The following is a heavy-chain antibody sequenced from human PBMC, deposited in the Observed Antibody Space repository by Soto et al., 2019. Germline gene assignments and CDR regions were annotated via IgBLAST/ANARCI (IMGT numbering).Heavy chain of an antibody. Sequence: QVQLVESGGGLVKPGGSLRLSCAASGFTFSDYYMSWIRQAPGKGLXXXXYISSSGSTIYYADSVKGRFSISRDNAKNSLYLQMNSLRAEDTAVYYCARGHIDGFTIFGASFRYWGQGTLVTVSS. CDR1: GFTFSDYY. V-gene: IGHV3-11*01. J-gene: IGHJ4*02. CDR2: ISSSGSTI. CDR3: ARGHIDGFTIFGASFRY. D-gene: IGHD3-3*01.